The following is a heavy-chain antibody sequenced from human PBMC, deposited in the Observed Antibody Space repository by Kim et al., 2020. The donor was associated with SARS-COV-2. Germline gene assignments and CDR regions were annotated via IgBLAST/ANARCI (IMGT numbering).Heavy chain of an antibody. V-gene: IGHV4-4*02. Sequence: TNYNPSLKSRVTIAVDKSKNQFSLKLTSVTAADTAVYYCASCSGGSCYEWGQGTLVTVSS. CDR3: ASCSGGSCYE. CDR2: T. D-gene: IGHD2-15*01. J-gene: IGHJ4*02.